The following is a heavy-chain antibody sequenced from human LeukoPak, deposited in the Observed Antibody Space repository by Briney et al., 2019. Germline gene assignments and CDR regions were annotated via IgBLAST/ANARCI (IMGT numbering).Heavy chain of an antibody. CDR1: GYTFTSYG. CDR3: ARGTPAAMRNYYYYYGMDV. Sequence: ASVKVSCKASGYTFTSYGISWVRQAPGQGLEWMGWISAYNGNTNYAQKLQGRVTMTTDTSTSTAYVELRSLRSDDTAVYYCARGTPAAMRNYYYYYGMDVWGQGTTVTVSS. CDR2: ISAYNGNT. V-gene: IGHV1-18*01. J-gene: IGHJ6*02. D-gene: IGHD2-2*01.